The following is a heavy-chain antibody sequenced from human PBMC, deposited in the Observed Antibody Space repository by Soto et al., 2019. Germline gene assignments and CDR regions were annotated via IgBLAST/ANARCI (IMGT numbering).Heavy chain of an antibody. Sequence: QVQLVQSGAEVKKPGSSVKVSCKASGGTFSSYTISWVRQAPGQGLEWMGRIIPILGIANYAQKFQGRVTITADKSTSTAYMELSSLRSEDTAVYYCARMADTAMVMRDYYYGMDVWGQGTTVTVSS. V-gene: IGHV1-69*02. J-gene: IGHJ6*02. D-gene: IGHD5-18*01. CDR3: ARMADTAMVMRDYYYGMDV. CDR1: GGTFSSYT. CDR2: IIPILGIA.